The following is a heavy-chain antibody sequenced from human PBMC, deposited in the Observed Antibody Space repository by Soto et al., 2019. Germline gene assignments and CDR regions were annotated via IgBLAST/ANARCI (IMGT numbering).Heavy chain of an antibody. Sequence: QVQLVQSGAEVKKPGASVKVSCKASGYTFTSYDINWVRQATGQGLEWMGWMNPNSGNTGYAQKFQGRVTMTRNTSISTAYMELSSLRSEDTAVYYCARGQSNHYDFWSGSGGGFVDYWGQGTLVTVSS. CDR1: GYTFTSYD. J-gene: IGHJ4*02. CDR3: ARGQSNHYDFWSGSGGGFVDY. V-gene: IGHV1-8*01. D-gene: IGHD3-3*01. CDR2: MNPNSGNT.